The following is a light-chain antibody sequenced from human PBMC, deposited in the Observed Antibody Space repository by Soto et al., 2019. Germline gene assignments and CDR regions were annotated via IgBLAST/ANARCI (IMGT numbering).Light chain of an antibody. CDR3: QQYNTYSS. CDR2: TAS. Sequence: DIQMTQSPSTLSASIGDRVTITCRASQTIKNYLAWYQQKPGKAPNLLIYTASTLKSGVPPRFSGSGSGTEFTLTISSLQPDDFATYYCQQYNTYSSFGQGTKVDI. J-gene: IGKJ1*01. CDR1: QTIKNY. V-gene: IGKV1-5*03.